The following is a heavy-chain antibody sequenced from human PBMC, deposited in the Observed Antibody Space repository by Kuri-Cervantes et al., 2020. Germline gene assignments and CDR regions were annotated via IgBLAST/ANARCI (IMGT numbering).Heavy chain of an antibody. V-gene: IGHV3-30-3*01. CDR2: ISYDGSNK. CDR3: ARGGRPTVTFYFDY. Sequence: GGSLRLSCAASGFTFSSYAMHWVRQAPGKGLEWVAVISYDGSNKYYADPVKGRFTISRDNSKNTLYLQMNSLRAEDTAVYYCARGGRPTVTFYFDYWGQGTLVTVSS. CDR1: GFTFSSYA. D-gene: IGHD4-17*01. J-gene: IGHJ4*02.